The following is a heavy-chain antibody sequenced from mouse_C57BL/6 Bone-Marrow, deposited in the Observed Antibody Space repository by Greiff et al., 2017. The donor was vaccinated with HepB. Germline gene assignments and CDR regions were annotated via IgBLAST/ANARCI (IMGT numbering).Heavy chain of an antibody. CDR3: VRRGLLWIRGAMDY. V-gene: IGHV10-1*01. D-gene: IGHD2-2*01. CDR2: IRSKSNNYAT. J-gene: IGHJ4*01. Sequence: EVNVVESGGGLVQPKGSLKLSCAASGFSFNTYAMNWVRQAPGKGLEWVARIRSKSNNYATYYADSVKDRFTISRDDSESMLYLQMNNLKTEDTAMYEGVRRGLLWIRGAMDYWGQGTTVTVSS. CDR1: GFSFNTYA.